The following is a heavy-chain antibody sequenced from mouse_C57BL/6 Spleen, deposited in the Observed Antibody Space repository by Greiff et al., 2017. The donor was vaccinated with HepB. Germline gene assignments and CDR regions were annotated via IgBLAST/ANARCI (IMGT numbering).Heavy chain of an antibody. D-gene: IGHD3-2*02. V-gene: IGHV1-81*01. CDR3: ARKRDSSGYVWFAY. J-gene: IGHJ3*01. CDR2: IYPRSGNT. Sequence: VQGVESGAELARPGASVKLSCKASGYTFTSYGISWVKQRTGQGLEWIGEIYPRSGNTYYNEKFKGKATLTADKSSRTAYMELRSLTSEDSAVYFCARKRDSSGYVWFAYWGQGTLVTVSA. CDR1: GYTFTSYG.